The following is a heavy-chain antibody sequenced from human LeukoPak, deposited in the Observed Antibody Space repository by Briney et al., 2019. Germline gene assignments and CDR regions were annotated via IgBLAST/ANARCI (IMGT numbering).Heavy chain of an antibody. CDR3: ARDGRIAVARYYFDY. Sequence: ASVKVSCKAFGYTFTSNYMHWVRQAPGQGPEWMGVISPSGGSTTYAQKFQGRVTLTRDMSTSTDYLELSSLRSEDTAVYYCARDGRIAVARYYFDYWGQGTLVTVSS. CDR2: ISPSGGST. D-gene: IGHD6-19*01. CDR1: GYTFTSNY. J-gene: IGHJ4*02. V-gene: IGHV1-46*01.